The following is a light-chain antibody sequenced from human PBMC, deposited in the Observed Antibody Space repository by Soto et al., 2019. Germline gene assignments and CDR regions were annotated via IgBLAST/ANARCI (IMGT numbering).Light chain of an antibody. J-gene: IGKJ1*01. CDR3: EQYNSYPWT. CDR2: DAS. V-gene: IGKV1-5*01. Sequence: DIQMTQSPSTLSASVGDRVTITFRASQSISSWLAWYQHKPGKAPKLLIYDASSLESGVPSRFSGSGSGTEFTLTITSLQPDDFATYYCEQYNSYPWTFGQGTKVEIK. CDR1: QSISSW.